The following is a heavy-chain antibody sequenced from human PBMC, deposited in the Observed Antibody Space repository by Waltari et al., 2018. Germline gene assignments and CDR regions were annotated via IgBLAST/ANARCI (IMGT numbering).Heavy chain of an antibody. D-gene: IGHD6-13*01. Sequence: QVQLVESGGGVVQPGRSLRLSCAASGFTFIRNAMHWVRQAPGKGLEWVAVMWDDGSNKYYADAVKGRFTISRDNSKNTLYLQMNSLRAEDTAVYYCARDLGRAAAGTFDHWGQGTLGTVSS. CDR1: GFTFIRNA. V-gene: IGHV3-33*01. CDR2: MWDDGSNK. J-gene: IGHJ4*02. CDR3: ARDLGRAAAGTFDH.